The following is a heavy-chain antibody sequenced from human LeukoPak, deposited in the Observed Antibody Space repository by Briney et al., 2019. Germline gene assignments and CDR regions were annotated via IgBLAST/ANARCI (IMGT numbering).Heavy chain of an antibody. J-gene: IGHJ3*02. CDR1: GYSFTSYW. CDR2: IYPGDSDS. V-gene: IGHV5-51*01. CDR3: ARQSAPENSFDI. Sequence: GESLKISCKGSGYSFTSYWIGWVRQVPGKGLEWMGIIYPGDSDSRYSPSFQGQVTISADKSISTASLQWSSLKASDTAMYYCARQSAPENSFDIWGQGTMVTVSS.